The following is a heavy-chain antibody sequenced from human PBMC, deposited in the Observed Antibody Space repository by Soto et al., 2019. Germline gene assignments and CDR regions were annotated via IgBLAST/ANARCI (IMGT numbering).Heavy chain of an antibody. CDR1: GVSISSGDYY. V-gene: IGHV4-30-4*01. D-gene: IGHD5-12*01. J-gene: IGHJ3*01. CDR2: IYYGENT. CDR3: ARVPNPFRLKIGYEDAFDV. Sequence: PSETLSLTCTVSGVSISSGDYYWSWIRQPPGKGLEWIGYIYYGENTYSNPSLKSRVAISGDTSKNQFSLKLNSVTPEDTAVYYCARVPNPFRLKIGYEDAFDVWGQGTMVTVS.